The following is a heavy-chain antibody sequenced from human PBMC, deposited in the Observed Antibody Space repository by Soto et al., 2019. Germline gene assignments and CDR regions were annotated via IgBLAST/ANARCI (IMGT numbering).Heavy chain of an antibody. CDR1: GYTFTGYY. V-gene: IGHV1-18*04. CDR3: ARDFQGMEDIVVVVPGY. J-gene: IGHJ4*02. Sequence: ASVKVSCKASGYTFTGYYMHWVRQAPGQGLEWMGWINAYNGNTNYAQKLQGRVTMTTDTSTSTAYMELRSLRSDDTAVYYCARDFQGMEDIVVVVPGYWGQGTLVTVSS. CDR2: INAYNGNT. D-gene: IGHD2-15*01.